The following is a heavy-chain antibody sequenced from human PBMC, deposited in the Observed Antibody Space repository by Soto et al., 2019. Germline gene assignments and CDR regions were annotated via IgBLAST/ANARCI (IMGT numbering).Heavy chain of an antibody. CDR3: ARGGTEYSSSNFDY. D-gene: IGHD6-6*01. CDR2: IYHSGST. J-gene: IGHJ4*02. Sequence: SETLSLTCAVSGGSISSSNWWSWVRQPPGKGLEWIGDIYHSGSTNYNPSLKSRVTISADKSKNQFSLKLSSVTAADTAVYYCARGGTEYSSSNFDYWGQGTLVTVSS. V-gene: IGHV4-4*02. CDR1: GGSISSSNW.